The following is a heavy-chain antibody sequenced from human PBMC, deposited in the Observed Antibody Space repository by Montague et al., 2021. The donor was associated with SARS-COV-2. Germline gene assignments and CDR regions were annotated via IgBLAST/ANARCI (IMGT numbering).Heavy chain of an antibody. CDR1: GFSLSTSGVG. D-gene: IGHD2-2*01. CDR3: ARRLYCSITNSPYYFEK. V-gene: IGHV2-5*02. CDR2: VSWDDDN. J-gene: IGHJ4*02. Sequence: PALVKPTQTLTLTCTFSGFSLSTSGVGVGWIRQPPGKALEWLALVSWDDDNRYNPSVKRRVTVTKGTSENQVVLTMTNMDPVDTATYYCARRLYCSITNSPYYFEKWGQGTLVIVSS.